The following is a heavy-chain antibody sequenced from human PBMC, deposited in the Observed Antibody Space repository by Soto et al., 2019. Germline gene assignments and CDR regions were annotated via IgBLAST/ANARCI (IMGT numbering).Heavy chain of an antibody. CDR2: ISAYNGNT. Sequence: QVQLVQSGGEVKKPGASVKVSCKASGYTFTTYDLSWVRQAPGQVLEWMGWISAYNGNTNYAQNLQGRVTMTTDTSTSTAYMELRSLRSDDTAVYYCARVIGYYYHMDVWGKGTTVTVSS. CDR3: ARVIGYYYHMDV. V-gene: IGHV1-18*01. CDR1: GYTFTTYD. D-gene: IGHD3-22*01. J-gene: IGHJ6*04.